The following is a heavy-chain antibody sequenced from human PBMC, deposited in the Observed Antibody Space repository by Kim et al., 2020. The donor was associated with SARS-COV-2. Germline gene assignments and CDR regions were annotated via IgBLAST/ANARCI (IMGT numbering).Heavy chain of an antibody. CDR3: ARVGGDSSGYYIDY. Sequence: AQKFQGRVTITADKSTSTAYMELSSLRSEDTAVYYCARVGGDSSGYYIDYWGQGTLVTVSS. J-gene: IGHJ4*02. D-gene: IGHD3-22*01. V-gene: IGHV1-69*04.